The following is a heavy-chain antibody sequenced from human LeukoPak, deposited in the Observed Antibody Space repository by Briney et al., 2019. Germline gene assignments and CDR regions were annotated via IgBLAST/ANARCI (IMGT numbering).Heavy chain of an antibody. V-gene: IGHV3-11*04. CDR1: GFTFRDYY. Sequence: GGSLRLSCAASGFTFRDYYMSWIRQAPGKGLEWVSYISNSGSTIYYADSVKGRLTISRDNSKNTLYLQMGSLRAGDMAVYYCAIYMVRGVDRFDYWGQGTLVTVSS. D-gene: IGHD3-10*01. CDR2: ISNSGSTI. J-gene: IGHJ4*02. CDR3: AIYMVRGVDRFDY.